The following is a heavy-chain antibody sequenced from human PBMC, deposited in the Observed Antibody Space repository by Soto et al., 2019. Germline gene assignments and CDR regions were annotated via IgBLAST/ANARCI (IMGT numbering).Heavy chain of an antibody. V-gene: IGHV4-59*01. Sequence: SETLSLTCTVSGGSISSYYCSWIRQPPGKGLEWIGYIYYSGSTNYNPSLKSRVTISVDTSKNQFSLKLSSVTAADTAVYYCAREGSYGSFGYWGQGTLVTVAS. D-gene: IGHD1-26*01. CDR1: GGSISSYY. CDR2: IYYSGST. CDR3: AREGSYGSFGY. J-gene: IGHJ4*02.